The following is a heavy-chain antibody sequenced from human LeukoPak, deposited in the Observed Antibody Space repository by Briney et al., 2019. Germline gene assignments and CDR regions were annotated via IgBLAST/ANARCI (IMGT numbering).Heavy chain of an antibody. V-gene: IGHV5-51*01. CDR3: ARTLRRVLGGSYYEYFQY. CDR2: IYPGESDT. J-gene: IGHJ1*01. D-gene: IGHD1-26*01. CDR1: GYSFTSYW. Sequence: GESLKISCKGSGYSFTSYWIGWVRPMPGKGLGWMGIIYPGESDTRYSPSFQGQVTISADKSISTAYLQWSSLKASDTAMYYCARTLRRVLGGSYYEYFQYWGQGTLVTVSS.